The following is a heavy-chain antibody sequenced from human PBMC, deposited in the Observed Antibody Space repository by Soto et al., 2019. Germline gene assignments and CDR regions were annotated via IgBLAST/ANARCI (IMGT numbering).Heavy chain of an antibody. CDR2: IYYSGST. Sequence: QVQLQESGPGLVKPSETLSLTCTVSGGSISSYYWSWIRQPPGKGLEWIGYIYYSGSTNYNPSLKSRVTISVDTSKNQFSLKLSSVTAADTAVYYCARALDSSSWYRGMGWFDPWGQGTLVTVSS. CDR1: GGSISSYY. CDR3: ARALDSSSWYRGMGWFDP. V-gene: IGHV4-59*01. J-gene: IGHJ5*02. D-gene: IGHD6-13*01.